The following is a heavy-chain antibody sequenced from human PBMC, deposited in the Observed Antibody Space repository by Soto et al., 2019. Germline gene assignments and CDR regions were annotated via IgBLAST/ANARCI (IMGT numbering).Heavy chain of an antibody. V-gene: IGHV1-46*01. CDR2: INPSGGST. CDR1: RYTFTSSY. Sequence: GASVKVSCTSSRYTFTSSYVHWALQAPGQGLEWMGIINPSGGSTSYAQKFQGRVTMTRDTSTSTVYMELSSLRSEDTAVYYCARGTLYSNYGMDAWGQGTTVTVSS. D-gene: IGHD4-4*01. J-gene: IGHJ6*02. CDR3: ARGTLYSNYGMDA.